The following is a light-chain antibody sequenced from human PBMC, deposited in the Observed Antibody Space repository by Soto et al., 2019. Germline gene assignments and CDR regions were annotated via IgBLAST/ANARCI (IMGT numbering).Light chain of an antibody. J-gene: IGKJ2*01. CDR2: GAS. Sequence: IVMTQSPATLSVSPGVRATLSYRASQSVSSNLAWYQQKPGQAPRLLIYGASTRATGIPARFSGSGSGTEVTPTISSLHCEDLSVYYCQQYSNWPPISTLGQGTKLDIK. CDR3: QQYSNWPPIST. V-gene: IGKV3-15*01. CDR1: QSVSSN.